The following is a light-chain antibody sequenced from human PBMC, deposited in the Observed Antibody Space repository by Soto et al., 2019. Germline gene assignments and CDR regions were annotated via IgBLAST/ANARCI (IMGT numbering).Light chain of an antibody. Sequence: QAVVTQSPSASASLGASVKLTCTLSSGHSTFVIAWHQQQPEKGPRYLMKLNSDGSHTKGDGIPDRFSGSSSGAERYLIISSLQSEDEADYYCQTWGTGIQVFGGGTQLTVL. V-gene: IGLV4-69*01. J-gene: IGLJ3*02. CDR3: QTWGTGIQV. CDR2: LNSDGSH. CDR1: SGHSTFV.